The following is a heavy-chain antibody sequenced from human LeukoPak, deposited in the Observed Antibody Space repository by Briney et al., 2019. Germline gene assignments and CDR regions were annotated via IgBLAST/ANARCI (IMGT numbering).Heavy chain of an antibody. CDR3: ARDLLTSDSSGYFPNYFDY. CDR1: GFTFSYHW. J-gene: IGHJ4*02. CDR2: IKLDGSEQ. Sequence: PGGSLRLSCAASGFTFSYHWMAWVRQAPGKGLEWVASIKLDGSEQYYLDSVKGRFAISRDNAKNLMNLQMNILRAEDTAIYYCARDLLTSDSSGYFPNYFDYWGQGTLVTVSS. D-gene: IGHD3-22*01. V-gene: IGHV3-7*01.